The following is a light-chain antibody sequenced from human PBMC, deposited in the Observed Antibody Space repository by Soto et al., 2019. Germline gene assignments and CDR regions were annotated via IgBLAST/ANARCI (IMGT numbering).Light chain of an antibody. CDR3: QQRNNWPPIT. CDR1: QSVRRY. J-gene: IGKJ5*01. Sequence: EIVLTQSPATLSLSPGERATLSCRASQSVRRYLAWYQQKPGQAHRLLIYDASTRATGIPARFSGSGSETDFTLTITSLEPEDFAVYYCQQRNNWPPITFGQGTRLEI. V-gene: IGKV3-11*01. CDR2: DAS.